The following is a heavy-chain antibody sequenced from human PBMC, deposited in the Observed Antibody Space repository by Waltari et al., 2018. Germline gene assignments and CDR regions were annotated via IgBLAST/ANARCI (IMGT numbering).Heavy chain of an antibody. V-gene: IGHV1-18*01. J-gene: IGHJ4*02. CDR3: ARGPYSGSYYVTYYFDY. CDR2: ISAYNGNT. Sequence: QVQLVQSGAEVKKPGASVKVSCKASGYTFTSYGISWVRQAPGQGLEWMGWISAYNGNTNYAQKLQGRVTMTKDTSTSTAYMELRSLRSDDTAVYYWARGPYSGSYYVTYYFDYWGQGTLVTVSS. CDR1: GYTFTSYG. D-gene: IGHD1-26*01.